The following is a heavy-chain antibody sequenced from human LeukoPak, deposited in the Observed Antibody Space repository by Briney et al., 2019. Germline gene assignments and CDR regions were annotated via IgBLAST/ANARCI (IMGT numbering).Heavy chain of an antibody. CDR3: AKDISAGGNPIFGY. Sequence: GGSLRLSCAASGFTFSDYYMSWIRQAPGKGLEWVPYISSSGSTIYYADSVKGRFTISRDNAKNSLYLQMNSLRAEDTAVYYCAKDISAGGNPIFGYWGQGTLVTVSS. CDR2: ISSSGSTI. CDR1: GFTFSDYY. V-gene: IGHV3-11*01. D-gene: IGHD4-23*01. J-gene: IGHJ4*02.